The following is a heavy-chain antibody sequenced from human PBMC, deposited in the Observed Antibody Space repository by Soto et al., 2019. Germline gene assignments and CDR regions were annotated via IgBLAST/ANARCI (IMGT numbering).Heavy chain of an antibody. D-gene: IGHD6-6*01. J-gene: IGHJ4*02. CDR2: ITPFNGNT. V-gene: IGHV1-45*02. CDR3: ASYSSSGSYFDY. Sequence: SVKVSCKASGYTFTYRYLHWVRQAPGQALEWMGWITPFNGNTNYAQKFQGRVTITADESTSTAYMELSSLRSEDTAVYYCASYSSSGSYFDYWGQGTLVTVSS. CDR1: GYTFTYRY.